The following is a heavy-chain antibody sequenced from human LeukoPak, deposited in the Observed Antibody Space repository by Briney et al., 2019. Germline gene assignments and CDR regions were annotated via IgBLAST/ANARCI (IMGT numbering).Heavy chain of an antibody. CDR1: GFTFGDYA. CDR3: ASGRGYSGYDWYFDY. V-gene: IGHV3-30-3*01. D-gene: IGHD5-12*01. Sequence: GGSLRLSCTASGFTFGDYAMSWFRQAPGKGLEWVAVISYDGSNKYYADSVKGRFTISRDNSKNTLYLQMNSLRAEDTAVYYCASGRGYSGYDWYFDYWGQGTLVTVSS. CDR2: ISYDGSNK. J-gene: IGHJ4*02.